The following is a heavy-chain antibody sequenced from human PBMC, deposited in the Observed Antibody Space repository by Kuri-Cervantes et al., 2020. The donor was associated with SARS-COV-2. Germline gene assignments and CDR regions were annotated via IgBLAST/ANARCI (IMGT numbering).Heavy chain of an antibody. CDR2: INAGNGNT. CDR1: GYTFTSYA. CDR3: ATATQWLAYFDY. Sequence: ASVKVSCKASGYTFTSYAMHWVRQAPGQRLEWMGWINAGNGNTKYSQKFQGRVTITRDTSASTAYMELSSLRSEDTAVYYCATATQWLAYFDYWGQGTLVTVSS. V-gene: IGHV1-3*01. D-gene: IGHD6-19*01. J-gene: IGHJ4*02.